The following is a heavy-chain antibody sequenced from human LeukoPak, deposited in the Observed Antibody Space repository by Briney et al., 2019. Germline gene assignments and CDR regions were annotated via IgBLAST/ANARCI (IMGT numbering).Heavy chain of an antibody. V-gene: IGHV3-43*02. CDR1: GFTFDDHG. CDR2: ISGDGGTT. CDR3: AKDQFGSRSYSLGGMDV. J-gene: IGHJ6*02. Sequence: GGSLRLSCAASGFTFDDHGMHWVRQAPGKGLEWVSLISGDGGTTYYADSAKGRFTISRDNSKNSLYLQMNNLRTEDTALYYCAKDQFGSRSYSLGGMDVWGQGTTVAVSS. D-gene: IGHD3-10*01.